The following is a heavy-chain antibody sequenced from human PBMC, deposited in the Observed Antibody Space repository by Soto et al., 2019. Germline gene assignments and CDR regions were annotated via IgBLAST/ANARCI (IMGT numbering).Heavy chain of an antibody. CDR2: ISSSSSTI. J-gene: IGHJ5*02. CDR1: GFTFSIAW. CDR3: ARESRFLEWLSLNWFDP. V-gene: IGHV3-48*02. D-gene: IGHD3-3*01. Sequence: PGGSLRLSCAASGFTFSIAWMNRVRQAPGKGLEWVSYISSSSSTIYYADSVKGRFTISRDNAKNSLYLQMNSLRDEDTAVYYCARESRFLEWLSLNWFDPWGQGTLVTVSS.